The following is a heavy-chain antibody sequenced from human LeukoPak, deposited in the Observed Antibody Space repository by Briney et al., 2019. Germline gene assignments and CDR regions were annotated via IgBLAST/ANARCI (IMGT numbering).Heavy chain of an antibody. CDR3: ARLGPSSSSGYYYMDV. J-gene: IGHJ6*03. D-gene: IGHD6-6*01. Sequence: SETLSLTCTVSGYSISSGYYWGWIRQPPGKGLEWIGEINHSGSTNYNPSLKSRVTISVDTSKNQFSLKLSSVTAADTAVYYCARLGPSSSSGYYYMDVWGKGTTVTVSS. CDR1: GYSISSGYY. CDR2: INHSGST. V-gene: IGHV4-38-2*02.